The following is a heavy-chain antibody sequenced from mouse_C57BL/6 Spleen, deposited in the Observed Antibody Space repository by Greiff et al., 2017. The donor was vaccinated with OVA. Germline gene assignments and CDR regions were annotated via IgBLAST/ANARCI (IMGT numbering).Heavy chain of an antibody. J-gene: IGHJ1*03. D-gene: IGHD1-1*01. Sequence: EVKVVESGEGLVKPGGSLKLSCAASGFTFSSYAMSWVRQTPEKRLEWVAYISSGGDYIYYADTVKGRFTISRDNARNTLYLQMSSLKSEDTAMYYCTRERTGGSLPRYFDVWGTGTTVTVSS. CDR2: ISSGGDYI. CDR1: GFTFSSYA. CDR3: TRERTGGSLPRYFDV. V-gene: IGHV5-9-1*02.